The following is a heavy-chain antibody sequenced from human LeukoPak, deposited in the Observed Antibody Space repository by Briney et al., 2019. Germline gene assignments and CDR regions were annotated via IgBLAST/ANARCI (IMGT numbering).Heavy chain of an antibody. Sequence: GGSLRLSCAASGFTFSSYAMHWVRQAPGKGLEWVAVISYDGSNKYYADSVKGRFTISRDNSKNTLCLQMNSLRAEDTAVYYCARDKYYYDSSGYYLKASYFDYWGQGTLVTVSS. CDR1: GFTFSSYA. CDR2: ISYDGSNK. J-gene: IGHJ4*02. CDR3: ARDKYYYDSSGYYLKASYFDY. V-gene: IGHV3-30-3*01. D-gene: IGHD3-22*01.